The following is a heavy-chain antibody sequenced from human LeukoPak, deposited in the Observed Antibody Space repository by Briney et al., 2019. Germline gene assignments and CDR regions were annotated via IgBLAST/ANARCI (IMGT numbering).Heavy chain of an antibody. CDR2: ISRDGATT. J-gene: IGHJ4*02. D-gene: IGHD5-12*01. Sequence: PGGSLRLSCAASGLTLDDYAMHWVRQPPGKGLEWVSLISRDGATTFYADSVKGRFSISRDNRKNSLYLQMNNLRTKDTGLYYCAKGGYDFDFWGRGTLVTVSS. CDR1: GLTLDDYA. CDR3: AKGGYDFDF. V-gene: IGHV3-43*02.